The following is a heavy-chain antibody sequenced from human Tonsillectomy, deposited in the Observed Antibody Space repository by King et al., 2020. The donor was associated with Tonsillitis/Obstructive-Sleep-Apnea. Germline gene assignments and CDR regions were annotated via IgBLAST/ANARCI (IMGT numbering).Heavy chain of an antibody. Sequence: QKVQSGGGLVQPGGSLRLSCVTSGFTFSSYEMNWVRQAPGKGLEWVSYISRSDNTIHDADSVKGRFTISRDNAKNSVFLQMNSLRVEDTAVYYCARRVPYYGMDVWGQGTTVTVSS. V-gene: IGHV3-48*03. CDR2: ISRSDNTI. CDR1: GFTFSSYE. D-gene: IGHD4/OR15-4a*01. J-gene: IGHJ6*02. CDR3: ARRVPYYGMDV.